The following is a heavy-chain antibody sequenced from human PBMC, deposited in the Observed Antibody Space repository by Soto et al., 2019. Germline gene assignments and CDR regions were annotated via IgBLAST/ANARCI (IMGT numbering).Heavy chain of an antibody. CDR2: IYYSGST. D-gene: IGHD6-19*01. V-gene: IGHV4-61*01. CDR3: ASSAVAGIVDY. Sequence: QVQLQESGPGLVKPSETLSLTCTVSGGSVSSGSYYWSWLRQPPGKGLEWIGYIYYSGSTNYNPSLKSRVTISVDTSKNQFSLKLSSVNAADTAVYYCASSAVAGIVDYWGQGTLVTVSS. CDR1: GGSVSSGSYY. J-gene: IGHJ4*02.